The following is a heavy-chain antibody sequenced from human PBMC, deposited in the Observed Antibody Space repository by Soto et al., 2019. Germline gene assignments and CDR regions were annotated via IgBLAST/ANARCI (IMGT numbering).Heavy chain of an antibody. V-gene: IGHV3-23*01. D-gene: IGHD2-21*02. J-gene: IGHJ6*02. CDR2: INNNRSEK. CDR1: GFTFSSYA. CDR3: AKDWGLAYCGGDCYSPGTV. Sequence: GGSLRLSCAASGFTFSSYAMSWVRQAPGKGLEWVSTINNNRSEKYYADSVKGRFTISRDNSKNTLYLQMNSLRAEDTAVYYCAKDWGLAYCGGDCYSPGTVWGQGTTVTVSS.